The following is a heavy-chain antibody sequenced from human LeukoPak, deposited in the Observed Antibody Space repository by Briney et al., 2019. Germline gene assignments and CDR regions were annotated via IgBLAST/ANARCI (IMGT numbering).Heavy chain of an antibody. J-gene: IGHJ3*02. CDR3: ARDSPDYGGNVGDAFDI. V-gene: IGHV4-59*01. D-gene: IGHD4-23*01. CDR2: IYYSGST. CDR1: GGSISSYY. Sequence: SETLSLTCTVSGGSISSYYWSWIRQPPGKGLEWIGYIYYSGSTNYNPSLKSRVTISVDTSKNQFSLKLSSVTAADTAVYYCARDSPDYGGNVGDAFDIWGQGTMVTVSS.